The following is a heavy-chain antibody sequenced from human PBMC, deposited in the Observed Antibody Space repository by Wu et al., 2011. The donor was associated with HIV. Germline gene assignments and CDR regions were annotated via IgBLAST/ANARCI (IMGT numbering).Heavy chain of an antibody. V-gene: IGHV1-18*01. D-gene: IGHD2-2*03. J-gene: IGHJ4*03. CDR1: GYIFTHYG. Sequence: QVQLVQSGAEVKKPGASVKISCQASGYIFTHYGLSWVRQAPGHGFEWMGWISPNSGDTKNSRKFQGRVTLTTDTSTLTAYMELRSLTSDDTAIYFCTQNGFEGSFDFVGPGTLVTVSS. CDR2: ISPNSGDT. CDR3: TQNGFEGSFDF.